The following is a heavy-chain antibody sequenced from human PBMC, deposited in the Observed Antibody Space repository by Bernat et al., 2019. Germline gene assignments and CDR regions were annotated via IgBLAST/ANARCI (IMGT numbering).Heavy chain of an antibody. Sequence: QVQLVQSGAEVKKPGSSVKVSCKASGGTFSSYAISWVRQAPGQGLEWMGRIIPILGIANYAQKIQGRVTITEDKSTGTGYMELSSLRSEDTAVYYCGRVTNWSYPFFDYWGQGTLVTVSS. CDR1: GGTFSSYA. D-gene: IGHD1-7*01. J-gene: IGHJ4*02. CDR3: GRVTNWSYPFFDY. CDR2: IIPILGIA. V-gene: IGHV1-69*04.